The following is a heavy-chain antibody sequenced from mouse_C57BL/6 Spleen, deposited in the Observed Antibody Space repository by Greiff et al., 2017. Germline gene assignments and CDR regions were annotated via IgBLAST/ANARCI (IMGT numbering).Heavy chain of an antibody. V-gene: IGHV1-42*01. CDR3: ARTYYDYLFAY. CDR2: INPSTGGT. CDR1: GYSFTGYY. D-gene: IGHD2-4*01. J-gene: IGHJ3*01. Sequence: VQLQQSGPELVKPGASVKISCKASGYSFTGYYMNWVKQSPEKSLEWIGEINPSTGGTTYNQKFKAKATLTVDKSASTAYMQLKSLTSEDSAVYYCARTYYDYLFAYWGQGTLVTVSA.